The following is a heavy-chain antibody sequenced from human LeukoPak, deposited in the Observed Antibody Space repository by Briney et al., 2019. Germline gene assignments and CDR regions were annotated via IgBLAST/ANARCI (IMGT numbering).Heavy chain of an antibody. V-gene: IGHV1-18*01. CDR1: GYTFMSQG. D-gene: IGHD3-16*01. CDR2: ISGSSSNT. J-gene: IGHJ3*02. Sequence: ASVKVSCKAYGYTFMSQGISWVRQAPGQGLEWMGWISGSSSNTNYAQRLQGRVTMTTDTSTTTAYMELRSLRSDDTAVYYCARATRTWGHDGFDIWGQGTMVTVSS. CDR3: ARATRTWGHDGFDI.